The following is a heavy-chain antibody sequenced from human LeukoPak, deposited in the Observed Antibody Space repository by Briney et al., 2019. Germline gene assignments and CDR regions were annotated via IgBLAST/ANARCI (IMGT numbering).Heavy chain of an antibody. Sequence: GGSLRLSCAASGFIFSAYIMDWVRQAPGKGLEWIARIRKKKERNTTEYAASGKGSFVVSRDEKTDSMHLQMKSLETAAASVCYLTREGGEGDYTAFDIWGQGTKVTVSS. D-gene: IGHD3-16*01. CDR2: IRKKKERNTT. J-gene: IGHJ3*02. CDR3: TREGGEGDYTAFDI. CDR1: GFIFSAYI. V-gene: IGHV3-72*01.